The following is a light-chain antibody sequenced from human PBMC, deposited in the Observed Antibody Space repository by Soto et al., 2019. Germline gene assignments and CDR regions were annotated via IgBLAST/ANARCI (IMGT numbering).Light chain of an antibody. CDR1: QSISRS. CDR3: QQYSSFLLT. J-gene: IGKJ3*01. CDR2: AAS. Sequence: DIQMTQSPSTLSASVGDRVTITCRASQSISRSLAWYQQKPGKAPNLLIFAASSLESGVPSRFSGSGFGTEFTLTISSLQPDDFATYYCQQYSSFLLTFGPGTTVDIK. V-gene: IGKV1-5*01.